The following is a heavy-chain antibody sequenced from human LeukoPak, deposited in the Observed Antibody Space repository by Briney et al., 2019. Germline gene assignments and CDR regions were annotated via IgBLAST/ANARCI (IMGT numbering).Heavy chain of an antibody. V-gene: IGHV1-18*01. J-gene: IGHJ4*02. CDR3: ARTPRTSMTYLGVY. Sequence: ASVKVSCKASGYTFTSYGISWVRQAPGQGLEWVGWISAYNGNTNYAQKLQGRVTMTTDTSTSTAYMELRSLGSDDTAVYYCARTPRTSMTYLGVYWGQGTLVTVSS. CDR1: GYTFTSYG. D-gene: IGHD6-6*01. CDR2: ISAYNGNT.